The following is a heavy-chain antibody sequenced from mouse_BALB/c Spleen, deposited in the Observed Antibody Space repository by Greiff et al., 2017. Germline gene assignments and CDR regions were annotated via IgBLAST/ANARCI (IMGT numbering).Heavy chain of an antibody. Sequence: VQLQQSGPGLVAPSQSLSITCTVSGFSLTSYGVHWVRQPPGKGLEWLGVIWAGGSTNYNSALMSRLSISKDNSKSQVFLKMNSLQTDDTAMYYCARDSGDGYYTWFAYWGQGTLVTVSA. CDR3: ARDSGDGYYTWFAY. D-gene: IGHD2-3*01. J-gene: IGHJ3*01. CDR2: IWAGGST. CDR1: GFSLTSYG. V-gene: IGHV2-9*02.